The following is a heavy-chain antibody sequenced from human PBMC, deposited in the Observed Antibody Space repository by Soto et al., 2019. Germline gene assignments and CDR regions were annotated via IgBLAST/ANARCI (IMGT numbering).Heavy chain of an antibody. CDR3: ARAHYYYYMDV. J-gene: IGHJ6*03. Sequence: QVQLQQWGAGLLKPSETLSLTCAVYGGSFSGYYWSWIRQPPGKGLEWIGEINHSGSTNYNPSLKSRVTISVDTSKNQFSLKLSSVTAADTAVYYCARAHYYYYMDVWGKGTTVTVSS. CDR1: GGSFSGYY. V-gene: IGHV4-34*01. CDR2: INHSGST.